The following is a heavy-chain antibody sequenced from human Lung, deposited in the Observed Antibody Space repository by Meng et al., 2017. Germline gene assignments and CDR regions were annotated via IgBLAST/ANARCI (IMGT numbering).Heavy chain of an antibody. CDR1: GFTFRSYG. V-gene: IGHV3-30*18. CDR3: AKDLSKQQQLGELDY. J-gene: IGHJ4*02. Sequence: QVQLVESGGGVVQRVRFLRLPFAGSGFTFRSYGMHWGRQAPGKGLEWVAVISYDGSNKYYADSVKGRFTISRDNSKNTLYLQMNSLRAEDTAVYYCAKDLSKQQQLGELDYWGQGTLVTVSS. CDR2: ISYDGSNK. D-gene: IGHD6-13*01.